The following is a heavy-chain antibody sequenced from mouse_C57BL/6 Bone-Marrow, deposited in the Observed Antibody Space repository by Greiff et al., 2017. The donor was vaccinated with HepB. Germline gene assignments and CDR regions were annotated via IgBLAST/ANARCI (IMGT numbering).Heavy chain of an antibody. CDR2: INPSNGGT. D-gene: IGHD1-1*01. CDR1: GFNIKDDY. J-gene: IGHJ3*01. V-gene: IGHV1-53*01. CDR3: ATQYYGSSSFAY. Sequence: QVQLKESGAELVRPGASVKLSCTASGFNIKDDYMHWVKQRPEQGLEWIGNINPSNGGTNYNEKFKSKATLTVDKSSSTAYMQLSSLTSEDSAVYYCATQYYGSSSFAYWGQGTLVTVSA.